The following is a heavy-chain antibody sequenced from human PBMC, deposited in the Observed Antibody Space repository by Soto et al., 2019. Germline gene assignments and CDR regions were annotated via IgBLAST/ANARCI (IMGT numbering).Heavy chain of an antibody. CDR1: GGTLTNFINYP. Sequence: SVKVSCKASGGTLTNFINYPINWVRQAPGQGLEWMGGIVPNIGTVNYAQKFQGRVTITADKSTGTAYMELSRLRSDDTAVYYCARASWDTVTVYYYGMDVWGQGTTVTVSS. CDR3: ARASWDTVTVYYYGMDV. J-gene: IGHJ6*02. D-gene: IGHD4-4*01. CDR2: IVPNIGTV. V-gene: IGHV1-69*06.